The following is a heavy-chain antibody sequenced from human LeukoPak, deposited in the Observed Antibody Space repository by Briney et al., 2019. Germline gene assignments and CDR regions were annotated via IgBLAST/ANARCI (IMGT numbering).Heavy chain of an antibody. J-gene: IGHJ4*02. D-gene: IGHD1-26*01. Sequence: GGSLRLSCSASGFTFSAYAMTWVRQAPGKGLEWVSAISGSGGSTYYADSVKGRFTISRDNSKNTLYLQMSSLRAEDTAVYYCAKLEVGAFDYWGQGTLVTVSS. CDR1: GFTFSAYA. V-gene: IGHV3-23*01. CDR2: ISGSGGST. CDR3: AKLEVGAFDY.